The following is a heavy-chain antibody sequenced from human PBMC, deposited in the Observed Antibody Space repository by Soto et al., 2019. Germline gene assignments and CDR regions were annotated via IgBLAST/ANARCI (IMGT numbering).Heavy chain of an antibody. D-gene: IGHD2-15*01. CDR3: ARDRVVVVAATEDYYYGMDV. J-gene: IGHJ6*02. V-gene: IGHV1-69*01. Sequence: WVRQAPGQGLEWMGGIIPIFGTANYAQKFQGRVTITADESTSTAYMELSSLRSEDTAVYYCARDRVVVVAATEDYYYGMDVWGQGTTVTVSS. CDR2: IIPIFGTA.